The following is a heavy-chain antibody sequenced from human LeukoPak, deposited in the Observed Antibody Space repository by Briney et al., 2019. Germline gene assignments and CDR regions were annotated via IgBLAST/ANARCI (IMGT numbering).Heavy chain of an antibody. V-gene: IGHV3-15*01. CDR3: TTGDEYFDWLSFDY. CDR1: GFTFSNAW. CDR2: IKSKTDGGTT. D-gene: IGHD3-9*01. Sequence: PGGSLRLSCAASGFTFSNAWMSWVRQAPGKGLEWVGRIKSKTDGGTTDYAAPVKGRFTISRDDSKNTLYLQMNSLKTEDTAVYYCTTGDEYFDWLSFDYWGQGTLVTVSS. J-gene: IGHJ4*02.